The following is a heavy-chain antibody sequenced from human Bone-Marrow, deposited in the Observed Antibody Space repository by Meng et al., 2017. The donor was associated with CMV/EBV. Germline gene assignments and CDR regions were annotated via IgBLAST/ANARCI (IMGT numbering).Heavy chain of an antibody. V-gene: IGHV1-69*05. CDR2: IIPIFGTA. CDR3: ARVFRSTNQTPEYYYYGMAV. Sequence: SVKVSCKASGGTFNSYAISWVRQAPGQGLEWMGGIIPIFGTAKYAQKFQGRVTITTDESTSTAYVELSSLRSEDTAVYYCARVFRSTNQTPEYYYYGMAVWGQGTTVTVSS. J-gene: IGHJ6*02. CDR1: GGTFNSYA. D-gene: IGHD2-2*01.